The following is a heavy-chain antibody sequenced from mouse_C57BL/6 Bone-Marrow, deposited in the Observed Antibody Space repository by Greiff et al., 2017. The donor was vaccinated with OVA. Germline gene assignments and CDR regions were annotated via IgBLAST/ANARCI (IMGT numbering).Heavy chain of an antibody. D-gene: IGHD1-1*01. Sequence: EVQLQQSGAELVRPGASVKLSCTASGFNIKDDYMHWVKQRPEQGLEWIGWIDPENCDTEYASKFQGKATITADTSSNTAYLQLSSLTSEDTAVYYCTAFITTVVADYWGQGTTLTVSS. CDR2: IDPENCDT. CDR3: TAFITTVVADY. CDR1: GFNIKDDY. V-gene: IGHV14-4*01. J-gene: IGHJ2*01.